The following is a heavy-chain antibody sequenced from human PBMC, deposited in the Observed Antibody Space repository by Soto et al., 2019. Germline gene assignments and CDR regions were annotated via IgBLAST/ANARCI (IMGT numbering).Heavy chain of an antibody. Sequence: QVQLVQSGAEVKQPGASVKVSCKASGYTFTNYGFTWVRQAPGQGLEWLGWISTYNGNTKYAQKVQGRLTMTTDTSTRTANIELARLRSDDTALYYCARTTVTASYYYMDVWGKGSTVTVSS. J-gene: IGHJ6*03. D-gene: IGHD4-17*01. V-gene: IGHV1-18*01. CDR3: ARTTVTASYYYMDV. CDR2: ISTYNGNT. CDR1: GYTFTNYG.